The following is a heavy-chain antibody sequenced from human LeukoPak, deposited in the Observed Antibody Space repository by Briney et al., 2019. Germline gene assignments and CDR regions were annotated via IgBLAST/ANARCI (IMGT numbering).Heavy chain of an antibody. D-gene: IGHD6-6*01. J-gene: IGHJ4*02. V-gene: IGHV7-4-1*02. CDR2: INTNTGNP. CDR1: GYTFNSYG. Sequence: ASVKVSCKASGYTFNSYGINWVRQAPGQGLEWMGWINTNTGNPTYAQGFTGRFVFSLDTSVSTAYLQISSLKAEDTAVYYCASKYSSSSLGYWGQGTLVTVSS. CDR3: ASKYSSSSLGY.